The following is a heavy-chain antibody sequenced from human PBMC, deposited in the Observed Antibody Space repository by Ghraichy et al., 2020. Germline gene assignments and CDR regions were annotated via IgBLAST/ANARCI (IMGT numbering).Heavy chain of an antibody. CDR3: ARVREEYYYDSSGYYAPFWYFDL. CDR2: IYYSGST. J-gene: IGHJ2*01. D-gene: IGHD3-22*01. V-gene: IGHV4-59*01. CDR1: GGSISSYY. Sequence: SQTLSLTCTVSGGSISSYYWSWIRQPPGKGLEWIGYIYYSGSTNYNPSLKSRVTISVDTSKNQFSLKLSSVTAADTAVYYCARVREEYYYDSSGYYAPFWYFDLWGRGTLVTVSS.